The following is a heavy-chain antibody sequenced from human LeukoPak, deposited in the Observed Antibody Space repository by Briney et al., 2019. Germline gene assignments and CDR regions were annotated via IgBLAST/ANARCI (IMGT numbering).Heavy chain of an antibody. Sequence: GGSLRLSCAASGFTFSTYSMSLVRQAPGKGLEWVANIKQDGSEKYYVDPAKGRFTISRDNAKNSLYLQMNSLRAEDTAVYYCARDLCSSTSCRYNWFDPWGQGTLVTVSS. CDR2: IKQDGSEK. D-gene: IGHD2-2*01. V-gene: IGHV3-7*01. CDR3: ARDLCSSTSCRYNWFDP. J-gene: IGHJ5*02. CDR1: GFTFSTYS.